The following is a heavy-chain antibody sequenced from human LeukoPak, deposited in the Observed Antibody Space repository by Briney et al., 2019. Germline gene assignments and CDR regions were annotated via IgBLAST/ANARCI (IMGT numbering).Heavy chain of an antibody. J-gene: IGHJ5*02. CDR2: ISSSGSTI. Sequence: SGGSLRLSCAASGITFSDYYMSWIRQAPGKGLEWVSYISSSGSTIYYADSVKGRFTISRDNAKNSLYLQMNSLRAEDTAVYYCARGTIFGVVNNWFDPWGQGTLVTVSS. V-gene: IGHV3-11*04. CDR1: GITFSDYY. D-gene: IGHD3-3*01. CDR3: ARGTIFGVVNNWFDP.